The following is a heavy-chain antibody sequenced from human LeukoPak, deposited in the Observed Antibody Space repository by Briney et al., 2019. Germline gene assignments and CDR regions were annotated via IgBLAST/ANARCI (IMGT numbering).Heavy chain of an antibody. V-gene: IGHV4-59*01. CDR2: IHYSGTT. Sequence: SETLSLTCTVSGGSISSYYWSWMRQSPGKGLEWIGYIHYSGTTNYDPSPKSRVTISVDTSKNQFSLQLSSMTAADTAVYYCARCSRALNWFDPWGQGTLVTVSS. J-gene: IGHJ5*02. CDR3: ARCSRALNWFDP. CDR1: GGSISSYY. D-gene: IGHD6-13*01.